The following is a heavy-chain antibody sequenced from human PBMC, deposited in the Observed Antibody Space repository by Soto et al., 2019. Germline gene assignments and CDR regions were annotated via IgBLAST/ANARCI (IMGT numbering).Heavy chain of an antibody. CDR3: ASGVRGYSTAPPHF. D-gene: IGHD5-18*01. CDR1: GGSFNTHV. J-gene: IGHJ4*02. CDR2: IIPVFGTT. V-gene: IGHV1-69*01. Sequence: QVQLVQSGAEVKKPGSSVRVSCKAFGGSFNTHVMNWVRQAPGQGLEWVGLIIPVFGTTKYAQHFQGRVTITADDSTATAFLEVSSLRSDDPAVYYCASGVRGYSTAPPHFWGQGTLVSVSS.